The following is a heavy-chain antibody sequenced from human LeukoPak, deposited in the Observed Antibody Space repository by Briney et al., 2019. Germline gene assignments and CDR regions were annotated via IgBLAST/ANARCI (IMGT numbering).Heavy chain of an antibody. CDR2: ISAHNGNT. J-gene: IGHJ4*02. CDR1: GYTFTSFG. D-gene: IGHD3-22*01. Sequence: ASVKVSCKASGYTFTSFGISWVRQAPGQGLEWMGWISAHNGNTNYAQKLQGRDTMTTDTSTSTAYMELRSLRSDDTAVYYCARDHPYYDSSGYMPNWGQGTLVTVSS. V-gene: IGHV1-18*01. CDR3: ARDHPYYDSSGYMPN.